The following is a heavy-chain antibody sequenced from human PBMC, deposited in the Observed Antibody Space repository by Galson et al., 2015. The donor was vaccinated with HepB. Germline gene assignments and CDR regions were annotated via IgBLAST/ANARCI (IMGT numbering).Heavy chain of an antibody. V-gene: IGHV1-2*04. CDR3: ARAVRDLYCSGGSCPPWQFDY. D-gene: IGHD2-15*01. CDR1: GYTFTGYY. CDR2: INPNSGGT. Sequence: SVKVSCKASGYTFTGYYMHWVRQAPGQGLEWMGWINPNSGGTNYAQKFQGWVTMTRDTSISTACMELSRLRSDDTAVYYCARAVRDLYCSGGSCPPWQFDYWGQGTLVTVSS. J-gene: IGHJ4*02.